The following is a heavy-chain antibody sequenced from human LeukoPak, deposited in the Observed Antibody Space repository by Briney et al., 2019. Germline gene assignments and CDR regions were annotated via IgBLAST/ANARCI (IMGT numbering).Heavy chain of an antibody. CDR2: INHSGST. Sequence: PSETLSLTCAVYSGSFSGYYWSWIRQPPGKGLEWIGEINHSGSTNYNPSLKSRVTISVDTSKNQFSPKLSSVTAADTAVYYCARECGGDCYSGDYWGQGTLVTVSS. CDR1: SGSFSGYY. V-gene: IGHV4-34*01. D-gene: IGHD2-21*02. CDR3: ARECGGDCYSGDY. J-gene: IGHJ4*02.